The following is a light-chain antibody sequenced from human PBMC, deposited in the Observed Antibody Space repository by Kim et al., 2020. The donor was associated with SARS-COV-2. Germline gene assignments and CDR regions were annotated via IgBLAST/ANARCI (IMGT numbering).Light chain of an antibody. V-gene: IGLV1-44*01. J-gene: IGLJ2*01. CDR1: SSNIGSNP. Sequence: GQSVTISCSGGSSNIGSNPVVWYPQVPGTAPKLLIYNSYQRPSAVPDRFSGSKSGTSVSLAISGLQSEDEADYYCAAWDDSLHGLVFGGGTQLTVL. CDR2: NSY. CDR3: AAWDDSLHGLV.